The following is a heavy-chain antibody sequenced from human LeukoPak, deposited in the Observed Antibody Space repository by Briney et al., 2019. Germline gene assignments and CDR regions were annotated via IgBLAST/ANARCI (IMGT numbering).Heavy chain of an antibody. V-gene: IGHV3-30*02. CDR2: MRSDGSDK. D-gene: IGHD3-22*01. J-gene: IGHJ4*02. CDR1: GFIFSNYG. CDR3: AKHDSSSYY. Sequence: GGSLRLSCAASGFIFSNYGMHWVRQAPGKGLEWVAFMRSDGSDKYYADSVKGRFTTSRDNSKNTLYLQMNSLRAEDTALYYCAKHDSSSYYWGQGTLVTVSS.